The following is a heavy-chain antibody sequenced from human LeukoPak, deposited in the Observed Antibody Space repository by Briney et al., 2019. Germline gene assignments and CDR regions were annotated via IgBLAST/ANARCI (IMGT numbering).Heavy chain of an antibody. J-gene: IGHJ4*02. V-gene: IGHV4-38-2*01. CDR3: ARQDQLRFLEWLLLPFDY. D-gene: IGHD3-3*01. Sequence: SETLSLTCAVSGYSISSGYYCGWIRQPPGKGLEWIGSIYHSGSTYYNPSLKSRVTISVDTSKNQFSLKLSSVTAADTAVYYCARQDQLRFLEWLLLPFDYWGQGTLVTVSS. CDR1: GYSISSGYY. CDR2: IYHSGST.